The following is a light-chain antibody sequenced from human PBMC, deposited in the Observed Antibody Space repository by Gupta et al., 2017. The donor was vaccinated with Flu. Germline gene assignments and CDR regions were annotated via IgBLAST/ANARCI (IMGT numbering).Light chain of an antibody. CDR3: QVWDSSSDHPCV. Sequence: SYVLTQPPSVSVAPGQTARLTCGGNNIGSKTVHWYQQRPGQAPVLIVYDDSARPSGIPERISGSNSGNTATLTISRVEAGDEADYYCQVWDSSSDHPCVFGTGTKVTVL. CDR2: DDS. CDR1: NIGSKT. J-gene: IGLJ1*01. V-gene: IGLV3-21*02.